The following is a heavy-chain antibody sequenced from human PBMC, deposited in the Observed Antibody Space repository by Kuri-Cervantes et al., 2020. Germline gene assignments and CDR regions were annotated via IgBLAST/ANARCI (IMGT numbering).Heavy chain of an antibody. J-gene: IGHJ4*02. CDR3: AREKDSGSYPFDY. CDR2: ISWNSGSI. CDR1: GFTFDAYA. D-gene: IGHD1-26*01. Sequence: GGSLRLSCAASGFTFDAYAIHWVRQAPGKGLEWVSGISWNSGSIGYADSVKGRFTISRDNAKNSLYLQMNSLRAEDTAVYYCAREKDSGSYPFDYWGQGTLVTVSS. V-gene: IGHV3-9*01.